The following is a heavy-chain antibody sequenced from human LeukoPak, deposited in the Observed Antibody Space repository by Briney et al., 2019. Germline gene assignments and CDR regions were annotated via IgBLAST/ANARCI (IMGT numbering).Heavy chain of an antibody. CDR3: ARAGDYVIVDY. J-gene: IGHJ4*02. D-gene: IGHD4-17*01. CDR2: IYYNGSP. CDR1: GGSISSGDYY. Sequence: SETLSLTCTVSGGSISSGDYYWNWIRQHPGKGLEWIGYIYYNGSPYYNPSLKSRVTISVDTSKNQFSLKLSSVTAADTAVYYCARAGDYVIVDYWGQGTQVTVSS. V-gene: IGHV4-31*03.